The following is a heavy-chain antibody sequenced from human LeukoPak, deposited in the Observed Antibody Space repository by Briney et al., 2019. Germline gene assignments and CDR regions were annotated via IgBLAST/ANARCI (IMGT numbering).Heavy chain of an antibody. J-gene: IGHJ3*02. CDR2: ISWNSGSI. CDR1: GFTFDDYA. V-gene: IGHV3-9*01. CDR3: AKDKTPGYSSSWSAFDI. D-gene: IGHD6-13*01. Sequence: PGGSLRLSCAASGFTFDDYAMHWVRQAPGKGLEWVSGISWNSGSIGYADSVKGRVTISRDNAKNSLYLQMNSLRAEDTALYYCAKDKTPGYSSSWSAFDIWGQGTMVTVSS.